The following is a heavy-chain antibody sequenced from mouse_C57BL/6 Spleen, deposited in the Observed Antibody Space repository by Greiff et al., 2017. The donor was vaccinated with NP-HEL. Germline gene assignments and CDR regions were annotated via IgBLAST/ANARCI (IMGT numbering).Heavy chain of an antibody. CDR2: IWSGGST. CDR1: VFSLTRYG. Sequence: HLPQSFPALVPPSQSLSITCPVSVFSLTRYGVHWVRHSPGTGLAWLGVIWSGGSTDYNAAFISRLSISKDNSKSQVFFKMNSLQADDTAIYYCARDYGSSYYFDHWGQGTTLTVSS. V-gene: IGHV2-2*01. J-gene: IGHJ2*01. CDR3: ARDYGSSYYFDH. D-gene: IGHD1-1*01.